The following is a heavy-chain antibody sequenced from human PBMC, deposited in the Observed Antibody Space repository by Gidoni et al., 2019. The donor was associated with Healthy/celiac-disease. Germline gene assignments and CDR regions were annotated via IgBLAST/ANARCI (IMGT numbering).Heavy chain of an antibody. CDR1: GYTFTSYD. CDR3: ARGRGYDLWSGRPHLDY. Sequence: QNACSVKVSCKASGYTFTSYDINWVRQATGQGLEWMGWMNPNSGNPGYAQKFQGRVTMTRNTSISSAYKVLSSLRSEDTAVYFCARGRGYDLWSGRPHLDYWGQGTLVTVSS. CDR2: MNPNSGNP. V-gene: IGHV1-8*01. D-gene: IGHD3-3*01. J-gene: IGHJ4*02.